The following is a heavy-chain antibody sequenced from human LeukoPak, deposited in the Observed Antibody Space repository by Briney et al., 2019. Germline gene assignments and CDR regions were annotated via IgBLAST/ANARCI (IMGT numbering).Heavy chain of an antibody. J-gene: IGHJ4*02. CDR3: ARLPPNSGYDQTPGY. CDR2: ISSSGSTI. D-gene: IGHD5-12*01. CDR1: GFTFSNYA. V-gene: IGHV3-48*03. Sequence: GGSLRLSCAASGFTFSNYAMSWVRQAPGKGLEWVSYISSSGSTIYYADSVKGRFTISRDNAKNSLYLQMNSLRAEDTAVYYCARLPPNSGYDQTPGYWGQGTLVTVSS.